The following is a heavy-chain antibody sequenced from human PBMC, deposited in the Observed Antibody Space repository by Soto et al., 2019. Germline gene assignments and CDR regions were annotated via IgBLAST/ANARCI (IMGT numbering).Heavy chain of an antibody. Sequence: PSETLSLTCTVSGASIITYYWSWIRQPPGKGLECIGYFSYSGSTTYNPSLKSRATISLDTTKNQISLKLRSVTAADTAVYYCARAGCSSSSCYTGWFDPWGQGTLVTVSS. V-gene: IGHV4-59*01. J-gene: IGHJ5*02. CDR2: FSYSGST. CDR3: ARAGCSSSSCYTGWFDP. CDR1: GASIITYY. D-gene: IGHD2-2*02.